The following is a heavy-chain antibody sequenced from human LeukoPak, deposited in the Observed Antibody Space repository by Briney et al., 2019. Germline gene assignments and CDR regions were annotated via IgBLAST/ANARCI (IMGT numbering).Heavy chain of an antibody. CDR1: GYSISIVFY. CDR3: ATSLYYNYYMDV. CDR2: IYHSGDT. V-gene: IGHV4-38-2*01. Sequence: PSETLSLTCAVFGYSISIVFYWGWIRQPPGKGLEWIGSIYHSGDTYSNPSLKSRVTISVATSKNQFSLKLSSVTAADTAVYYCATSLYYNYYMDVWGKGTTVTVSS. J-gene: IGHJ6*03.